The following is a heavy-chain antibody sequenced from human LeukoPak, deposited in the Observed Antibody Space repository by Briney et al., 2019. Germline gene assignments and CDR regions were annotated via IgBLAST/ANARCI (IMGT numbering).Heavy chain of an antibody. V-gene: IGHV3-23*01. CDR3: AKDLRSGVSMMQCDY. D-gene: IGHD3-22*01. CDR1: GFTFSSYA. J-gene: IGHJ4*02. CDR2: ISGSGSST. Sequence: GGSLRLSCAASGFTFSSYAMTWVRQAPGKGLEWVSAISGSGSSTYYADSVKGRFTISRDNSKNTLYLQMNSLRAEDTAVYYCAKDLRSGVSMMQCDYWGQGTLVTVSS.